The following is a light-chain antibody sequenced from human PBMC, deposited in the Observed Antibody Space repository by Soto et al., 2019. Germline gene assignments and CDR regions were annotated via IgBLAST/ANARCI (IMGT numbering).Light chain of an antibody. CDR2: ANS. Sequence: QPVLTQPPSVSGAPGQRVTISCTGSSSNIGAGYDVHWYQHLPGTAPKLLISANSNRPSGVPDRFSGSKSGTSASLAITGLQAEDEADYYCQSYDSSLSAYVVFGGGTKLTVL. J-gene: IGLJ2*01. V-gene: IGLV1-40*01. CDR3: QSYDSSLSAYVV. CDR1: SSNIGAGYD.